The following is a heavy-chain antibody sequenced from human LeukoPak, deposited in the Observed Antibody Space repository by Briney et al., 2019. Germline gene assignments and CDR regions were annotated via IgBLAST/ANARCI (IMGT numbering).Heavy chain of an antibody. CDR1: GFTFSDYY. D-gene: IGHD5-12*01. CDR3: AGDIVATSGDF. CDR2: ITSSGDDI. J-gene: IGHJ4*02. Sequence: PGGSLRLSCAASGFTFSDYYMSWIRQAPGKGLEWVAYITSSGDDIYYADSVKGRFTISRDNAKNALFLRMNSLRVEDTATYYCAGDIVATSGDFWGQGTLVSVSS. V-gene: IGHV3-11*01.